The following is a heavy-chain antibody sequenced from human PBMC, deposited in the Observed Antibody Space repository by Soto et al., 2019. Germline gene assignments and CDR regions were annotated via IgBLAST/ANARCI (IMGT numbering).Heavy chain of an antibody. CDR1: GFTFSSCA. V-gene: IGHV3-64*01. D-gene: IGHD3-9*01. J-gene: IGHJ5*02. CDR2: ISSNGGST. CDR3: ARDRAGRLRYFDWLLYA. Sequence: GGSLRLSCAASGFTFSSCAMHWVRQAPGKGLEYVSAISSNGGSTYYANSVKGRFTISRDNSKNTLYLQMGSLRAEDMAVYYCARDRAGRLRYFDWLLYAWGQGTLVTVSS.